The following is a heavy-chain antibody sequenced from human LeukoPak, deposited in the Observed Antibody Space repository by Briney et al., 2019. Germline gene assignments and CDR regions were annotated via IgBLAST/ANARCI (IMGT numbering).Heavy chain of an antibody. CDR2: IKQDGNEK. CDR1: GFTLSSFW. Sequence: PGGSLRLSCAASGFTLSSFWMSWVRQAPGKGLEWVANIKQDGNEKYYADSVEGRFTISRDNAKNSLYLQMNSLRAEDTAVYYCATIKVRANNYDTDGFEYWGQGTLVTVSS. J-gene: IGHJ4*02. CDR3: ATIKVRANNYDTDGFEY. D-gene: IGHD3-10*01. V-gene: IGHV3-7*05.